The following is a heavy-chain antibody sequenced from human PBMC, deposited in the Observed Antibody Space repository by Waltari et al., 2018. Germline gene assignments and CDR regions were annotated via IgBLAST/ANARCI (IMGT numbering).Heavy chain of an antibody. Sequence: EVQLVESGGGLVQPGGSLGLSCVTSGFTFSSHWIHWVGQVPGEGLVWVSRINSDGSTTSYADSVKGRFTISRDNAKNTLYLQMNSLRADDTSVYYCARAQLTMARNLDLWGRGTLVTVSS. CDR1: GFTFSSHW. CDR3: ARAQLTMARNLDL. CDR2: INSDGSTT. V-gene: IGHV3-74*01. D-gene: IGHD3-10*01. J-gene: IGHJ2*01.